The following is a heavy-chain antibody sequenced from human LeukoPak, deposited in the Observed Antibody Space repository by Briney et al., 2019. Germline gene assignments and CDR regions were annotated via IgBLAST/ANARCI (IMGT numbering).Heavy chain of an antibody. J-gene: IGHJ4*02. CDR1: GFTFSSYS. CDR2: ISSSSSYI. Sequence: GGSLRLSCAASGFTFSSYSMNWVRQAPGKGLEWVSSISSSSSYIYYADSVKGRFTISRDNAKNSLYLQMNSLRAEDTAVYYYTRDRGSSYVYYFDYWGQGTLVTVSS. CDR3: TRDRGSSYVYYFDY. V-gene: IGHV3-21*01. D-gene: IGHD6-13*01.